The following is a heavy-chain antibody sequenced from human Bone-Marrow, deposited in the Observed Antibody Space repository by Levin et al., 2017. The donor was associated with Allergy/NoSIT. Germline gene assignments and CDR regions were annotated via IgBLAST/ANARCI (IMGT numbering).Heavy chain of an antibody. CDR2: ITTGSNYK. Sequence: SGGSLRLSCEASGFDFHIYIMNWVRQAPGKGLEWLSSITTGSNYKYYVDSVRGRFVISRDNGKNSLYLQMNSLRAEDTAVYYCARSHPLTGTTHFSYQDGMDVWGQGTSVTVSS. J-gene: IGHJ6*02. D-gene: IGHD1/OR15-1a*01. V-gene: IGHV3-21*01. CDR3: ARSHPLTGTTHFSYQDGMDV. CDR1: GFDFHIYI.